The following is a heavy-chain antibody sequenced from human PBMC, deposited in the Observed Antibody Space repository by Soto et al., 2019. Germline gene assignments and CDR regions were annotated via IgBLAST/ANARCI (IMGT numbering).Heavy chain of an antibody. D-gene: IGHD2-2*02. CDR3: ARARTVDCSSTSCYMDPIDY. CDR2: INQDGSEK. V-gene: IGHV3-7*03. Sequence: EVQLVESGGGLVQPGGSLRLSCAASGFTFSSYWMSWVRQAPGKGLEWVANINQDGSEKYYVDSVKGRFTISRDNAKNSLYLQMNSLRAEDTAVYYCARARTVDCSSTSCYMDPIDYWGQGTLVTVSS. J-gene: IGHJ4*02. CDR1: GFTFSSYW.